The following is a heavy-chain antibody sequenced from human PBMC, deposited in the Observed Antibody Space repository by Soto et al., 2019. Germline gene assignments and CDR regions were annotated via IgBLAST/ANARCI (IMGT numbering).Heavy chain of an antibody. CDR3: ARTYGDYVGYWFDP. V-gene: IGHV4-31*03. CDR2: IYYSGST. D-gene: IGHD4-17*01. CDR1: GGSISSGGYY. J-gene: IGHJ5*02. Sequence: ASETLSLTCTVSGGSISSGGYYWSWIRQHPGKGLEWIGYIYYSGSTYYNPSLKSRVTISVDTSKNQFSLKLSSVTAADTAVYYCARTYGDYVGYWFDPWGQGTLVTVSS.